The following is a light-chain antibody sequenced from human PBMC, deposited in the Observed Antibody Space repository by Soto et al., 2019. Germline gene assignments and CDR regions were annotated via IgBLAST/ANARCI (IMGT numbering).Light chain of an antibody. CDR3: CSNAGSYTWV. J-gene: IGLJ3*02. CDR2: DVS. Sequence: QSALTQPRSVSGSPGQSVTISCSGSSSDVGGYNFASWYQQHPGKAPKLMIYDVSKRPSGVPGRFSGSKSGNTASLTISGLQAEDEADYYCCSNAGSYTWVFGGGTKVTVL. CDR1: SSDVGGYNF. V-gene: IGLV2-11*01.